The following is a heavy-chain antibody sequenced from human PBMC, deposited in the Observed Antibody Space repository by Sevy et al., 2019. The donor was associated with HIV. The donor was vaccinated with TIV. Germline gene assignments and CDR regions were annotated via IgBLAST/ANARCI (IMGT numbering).Heavy chain of an antibody. CDR1: GGSISAYY. Sequence: SETLSLTCTVSGGSISAYYWSWIRQPPGKPLEYSGYIYYTGSTNYNPSLKSRVTISVDTSKNQFSLKLNSVTAADTAVYFCARAPPVRSGDDSLNWFDPWGQGTLVTVSS. CDR2: IYYTGST. D-gene: IGHD5-12*01. V-gene: IGHV4-59*01. CDR3: ARAPPVRSGDDSLNWFDP. J-gene: IGHJ5*02.